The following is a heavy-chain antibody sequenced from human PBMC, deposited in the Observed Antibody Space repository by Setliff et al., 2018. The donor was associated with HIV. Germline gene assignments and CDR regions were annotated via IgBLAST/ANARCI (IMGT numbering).Heavy chain of an antibody. J-gene: IGHJ6*02. V-gene: IGHV3-7*01. Sequence: PGGSLRLSCAASEFTYNKYWMSWVRQAPGKGLEWVANIKEDGSEKYYVDSVKGRFTISRDNAKNSLYLQMNSLRAEDTAVYYCARSPLMVRGAIRRRDGMDVWGQGTTVTVSS. D-gene: IGHD3-10*01. CDR1: EFTYNKYW. CDR3: ARSPLMVRGAIRRRDGMDV. CDR2: IKEDGSEK.